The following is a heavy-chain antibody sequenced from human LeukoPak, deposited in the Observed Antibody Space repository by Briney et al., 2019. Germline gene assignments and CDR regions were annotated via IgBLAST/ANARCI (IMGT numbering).Heavy chain of an antibody. CDR2: INPNSGDT. J-gene: IGHJ4*02. D-gene: IGHD1-26*01. CDR3: TRDDIVGARDFDY. Sequence: ASVKVSCKASGYTFTSYYMRWVRQAPGQGLEWMGWINPNSGDTKSAQKLQGRLTMTRDTSITTAYMDLSRLTSDDTAVYYCTRDDIVGARDFDYWGQGTLVTVSS. CDR1: GYTFTSYY. V-gene: IGHV1-2*02.